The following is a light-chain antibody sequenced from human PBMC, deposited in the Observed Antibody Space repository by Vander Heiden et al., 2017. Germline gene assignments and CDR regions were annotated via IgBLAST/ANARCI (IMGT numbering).Light chain of an antibody. J-gene: IGKJ1*01. CDR2: AAS. Sequence: HPPSSLSASVGDRVTITCRASQSISTYLNWYQHKPGKAPKFLIYAASNLQSGVPSRFSGSGSGTDFTLTIGNLQPEDFATYYCQQSNSLPRTFGQGTKVEI. CDR3: QQSNSLPRT. V-gene: IGKV1-39*01. CDR1: QSISTY.